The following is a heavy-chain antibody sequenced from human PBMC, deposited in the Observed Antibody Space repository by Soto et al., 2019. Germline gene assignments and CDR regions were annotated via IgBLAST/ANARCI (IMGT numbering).Heavy chain of an antibody. J-gene: IGHJ5*02. CDR3: ARGPITTNPRFDP. V-gene: IGHV4-34*01. CDR2: INHSGST. CDR1: GGSFSGYY. Sequence: ETLSLTCAVYGGSFSGYYWSWIRQPPGKGLEWIGEINHSGSTNYNPSLKSRVTISVDTSKNQFSLKLSSVTAADTAVYYCARGPITTNPRFDPWGQGTLVTVSS. D-gene: IGHD3-22*01.